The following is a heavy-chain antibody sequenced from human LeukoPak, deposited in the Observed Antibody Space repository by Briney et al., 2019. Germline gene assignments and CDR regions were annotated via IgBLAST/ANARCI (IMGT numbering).Heavy chain of an antibody. CDR3: ARDGGIGGYSYGFDAFDI. CDR1: GGTFSSYA. V-gene: IGHV1-69*05. D-gene: IGHD5-18*01. CDR2: IIPIFGTA. J-gene: IGHJ3*02. Sequence: GASVKVSCKASGGTFSSYAISWVRQAPGQGLEWMGRIIPIFGTANYAQKFQGRVTITTDESTSTAYMELSSLRSEDTAVYYCARDGGIGGYSYGFDAFDIWGQGTMVTVSS.